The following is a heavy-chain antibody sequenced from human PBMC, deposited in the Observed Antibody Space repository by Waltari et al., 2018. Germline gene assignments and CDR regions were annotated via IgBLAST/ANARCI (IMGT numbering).Heavy chain of an antibody. CDR1: GYSISSGYY. J-gene: IGHJ4*02. D-gene: IGHD2-21*01. CDR3: ARERGALDCGGDCYSGIDY. V-gene: IGHV4-38-2*02. Sequence: QVQLQESGPGLVKPSETLSLTCAVSGYSISSGYYWGWIRQPPGKGLEWIGSIYHSGSTYYNPSLKSRVTISVDTSKNQFSLKLSSGTAADTAVYYCARERGALDCGGDCYSGIDYWGQGTLVTVSS. CDR2: IYHSGST.